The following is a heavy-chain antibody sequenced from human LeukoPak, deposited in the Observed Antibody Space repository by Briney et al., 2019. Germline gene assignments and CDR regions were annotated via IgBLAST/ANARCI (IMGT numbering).Heavy chain of an antibody. CDR2: INPNSGGA. D-gene: IGHD3-22*01. CDR1: GYTFTGYY. Sequence: ASVKVPCKASGYTFTGYYMHWVRQAPGQGLEWMGRINPNSGGANYAQKLQGRVTMTRDTSINTAYMDLSTLRSDDTAVYYCARVTIQYYDSSGYHWAFDIWGQGTMVTVSS. J-gene: IGHJ3*02. CDR3: ARVTIQYYDSSGYHWAFDI. V-gene: IGHV1-2*06.